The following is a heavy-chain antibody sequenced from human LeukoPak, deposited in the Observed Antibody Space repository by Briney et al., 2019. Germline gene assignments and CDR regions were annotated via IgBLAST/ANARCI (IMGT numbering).Heavy chain of an antibody. J-gene: IGHJ5*02. CDR2: IIPMFGTA. D-gene: IGHD3-22*01. CDR1: GGTFISYA. V-gene: IGHV1-69*13. Sequence: SVTVSCKASGGTFISYAISWVRQAPGQGLEWMGGIIPMFGTANYTQKFQGRVTITADESTSTAYMELSSLRSEDTAVYYCARDLGYYDSSGHGWFDPWGQGTLVTVSS. CDR3: ARDLGYYDSSGHGWFDP.